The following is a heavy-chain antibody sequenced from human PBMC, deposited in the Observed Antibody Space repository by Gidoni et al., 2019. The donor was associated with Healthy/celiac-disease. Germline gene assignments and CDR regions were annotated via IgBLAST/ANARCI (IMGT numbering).Heavy chain of an antibody. V-gene: IGHV4-39*01. D-gene: IGHD1-26*01. J-gene: IGHJ5*02. CDR1: GGSISSSSYY. Sequence: QLQLQESGPGLVKPSETLSLTCPVPGGSISSSSYYWGWIRQPPGKGLEWIGSIYYSGSTYYNPSLKSRVTISVDTSKNQFSLKLSSVTAADTAVYYCAGLTRSIVGATLSVDPWGQGTLVTVSS. CDR3: AGLTRSIVGATLSVDP. CDR2: IYYSGST.